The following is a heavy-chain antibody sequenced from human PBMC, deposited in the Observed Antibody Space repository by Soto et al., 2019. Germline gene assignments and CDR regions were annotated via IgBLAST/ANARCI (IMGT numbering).Heavy chain of an antibody. J-gene: IGHJ5*02. D-gene: IGHD5-18*01. Sequence: PGGSLRLSCAASGFTVSSNYMSWVRQAPGKGLEWVSVIYSGGSTYYADSVKGRFTISRDNSKNTLYLQMNSLRAEDTAVYYCAREHTAMEYNWFDPWGQGTLVTVSS. V-gene: IGHV3-53*01. CDR3: AREHTAMEYNWFDP. CDR1: GFTVSSNY. CDR2: IYSGGST.